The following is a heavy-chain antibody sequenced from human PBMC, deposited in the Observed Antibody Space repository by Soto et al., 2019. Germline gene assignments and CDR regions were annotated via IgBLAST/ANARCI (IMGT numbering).Heavy chain of an antibody. Sequence: PGGSLRLSCAASGFTFISYSMNWVRQAPGKGLEWVSSISSSSSYIYYADSVKGRFTISRDNAKNSLYLQMNSLRAEDTAVYYCARGVSSSPQKIFDYWGQGTLVTVSS. D-gene: IGHD6-6*01. CDR1: GFTFISYS. CDR2: ISSSSSYI. J-gene: IGHJ4*02. CDR3: ARGVSSSPQKIFDY. V-gene: IGHV3-21*01.